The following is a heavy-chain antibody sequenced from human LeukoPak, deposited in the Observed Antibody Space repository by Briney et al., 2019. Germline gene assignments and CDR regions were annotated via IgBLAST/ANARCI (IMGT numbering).Heavy chain of an antibody. Sequence: GESLKISCRGSGYSFTSYWIAWVRQMPGKGLEWMGIIYPGDSDTRYSPSFQGLVTFSADKSISTAYLQWSSLKASDTATYYCARRQGCSSTACPPDYWGQGTLVTVSS. J-gene: IGHJ4*02. CDR3: ARRQGCSSTACPPDY. D-gene: IGHD2-2*01. V-gene: IGHV5-51*01. CDR1: GYSFTSYW. CDR2: IYPGDSDT.